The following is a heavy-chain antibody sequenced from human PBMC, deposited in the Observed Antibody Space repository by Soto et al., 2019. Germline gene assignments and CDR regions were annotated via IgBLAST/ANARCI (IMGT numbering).Heavy chain of an antibody. CDR1: GFTFNTFW. CDR2: IKHDGSET. D-gene: IGHD2-15*01. V-gene: IGHV3-7*03. CDR3: ARDIATHCSGSTCYPYAY. J-gene: IGHJ4*02. Sequence: HPGGSLRLSCAASGFTFNTFWMSWVRQSPGKGLEWVANIKHDGSETYYVDSVKGRFTISRDNAKNSLFLQMNTLRTEDTAVYYCARDIATHCSGSTCYPYAYWGQGALVTVSS.